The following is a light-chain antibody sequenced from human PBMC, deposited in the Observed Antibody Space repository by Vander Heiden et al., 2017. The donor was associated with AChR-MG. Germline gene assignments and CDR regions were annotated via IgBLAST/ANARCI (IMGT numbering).Light chain of an antibody. Sequence: QSALTQPDSVSGSPGPSSTIPCPGSSRDVGGYIDVSWYQQYPGKAPKLLFFDVSTRPSGVSTRFSGSKSGNTASLTISALQPEDDADYYCTSYTSSSTRVFGGGTKVTVL. CDR1: SRDVGGYID. CDR3: TSYTSSSTRV. V-gene: IGLV2-14*03. CDR2: DVS. J-gene: IGLJ2*01.